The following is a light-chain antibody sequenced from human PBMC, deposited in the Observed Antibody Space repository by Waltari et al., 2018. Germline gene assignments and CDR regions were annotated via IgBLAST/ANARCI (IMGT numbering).Light chain of an antibody. J-gene: IGKJ1*01. V-gene: IGKV2-28*01. CDR1: RSLLHSNEQNY. CDR2: LGS. Sequence: IVMTQSPLSLSVTPGESASISCRSSRSLLHSNEQNYLEWYFQKPGQSPQLLIYLGSNRASGVPDRFSGSGSGTDFTKQISRVEAEDVGIYFCMQALQTPWTFGQGTKVEI. CDR3: MQALQTPWT.